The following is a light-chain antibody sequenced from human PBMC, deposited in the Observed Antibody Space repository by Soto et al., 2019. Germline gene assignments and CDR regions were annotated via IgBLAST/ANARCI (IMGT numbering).Light chain of an antibody. V-gene: IGKV1-27*01. CDR3: QKYISAPLT. Sequence: DIQMTQSPSSLSASVGDRVTITCRASQGISKYLAWYQQKPGKVPKLLIYAASTLQSGVPSRFSGSGSGTDFTLAISSLQPEVVATYYCQKYISAPLTFGVNTKVEI. CDR1: QGISKY. CDR2: AAS. J-gene: IGKJ4*01.